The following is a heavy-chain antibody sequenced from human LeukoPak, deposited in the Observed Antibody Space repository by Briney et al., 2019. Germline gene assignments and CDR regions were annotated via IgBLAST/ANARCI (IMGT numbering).Heavy chain of an antibody. CDR1: GGSSSGYY. CDR2: INHSGST. D-gene: IGHD2-2*01. CDR3: ARVYCSSTSCPYYYYGMDV. J-gene: IGHJ6*04. Sequence: SETPSLTCTVYGGSSSGYYWSWIRQPPGKGLEWIGEINHSGSTNYNPSLKSRVTISVDTSKNQFSLKLSSVTAADTAVYYCARVYCSSTSCPYYYYGMDVWGKGTTVTVSS. V-gene: IGHV4-34*01.